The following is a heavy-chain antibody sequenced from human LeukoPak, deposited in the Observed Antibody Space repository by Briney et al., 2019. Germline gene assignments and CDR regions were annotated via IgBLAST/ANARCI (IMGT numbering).Heavy chain of an antibody. CDR1: GFTFSSYS. J-gene: IGHJ4*02. Sequence: GGSLRLSCAASGFTFSSYSMNWVRQAPGKGLEWVSYISSSSSTIYYADSVKGRFTISRDNAKNSLYLQMNSLRAEDTVVYYCARVRYDSSGYYRDYWGQGTLVTVSS. CDR2: ISSSSSTI. V-gene: IGHV3-48*01. D-gene: IGHD3-22*01. CDR3: ARVRYDSSGYYRDY.